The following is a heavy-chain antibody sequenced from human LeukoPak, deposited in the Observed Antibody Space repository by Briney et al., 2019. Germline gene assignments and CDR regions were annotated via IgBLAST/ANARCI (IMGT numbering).Heavy chain of an antibody. CDR3: ARLTVSILNYFDY. Sequence: PSETLSLTCTVSGGSISSYYWSWIRQPPGKGLEWIGYIYYSGSTNYNPSLRSRVTISVDTSKNQFSLKLSSVTAADTAVYYCARLTVSILNYFDYWGQGTLVTVSS. J-gene: IGHJ4*02. CDR1: GGSISSYY. D-gene: IGHD4-11*01. CDR2: IYYSGST. V-gene: IGHV4-59*01.